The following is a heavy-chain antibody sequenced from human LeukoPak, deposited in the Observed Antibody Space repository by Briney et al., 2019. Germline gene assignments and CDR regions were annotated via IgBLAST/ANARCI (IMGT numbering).Heavy chain of an antibody. Sequence: GGSLRLSCAASGFIFSDYGMHWVRQAPGKGLEWVAFIRYDGSNKYYLDSVKGRFTISRDSSKNTLYLQMNSLRAEDTAVYYCAKSGYCSSTSCYAPYYFDYWGQGTLVTVSS. J-gene: IGHJ4*02. CDR1: GFIFSDYG. V-gene: IGHV3-30*02. CDR2: IRYDGSNK. D-gene: IGHD2-2*01. CDR3: AKSGYCSSTSCYAPYYFDY.